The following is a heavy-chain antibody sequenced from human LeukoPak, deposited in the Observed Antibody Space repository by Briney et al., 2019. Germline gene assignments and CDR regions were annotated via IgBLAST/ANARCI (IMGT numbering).Heavy chain of an antibody. V-gene: IGHV3-21*01. Sequence: AGGSLRLSCAASGFTFSSYSMKWVRQAPGKGLEWVSSISSSTSYIYYAESVKGRFTITRDNAKNSLYLQMNSLRVEDTAVYYCARGRAGGSGWFYFDNWGQGTMVTVSP. J-gene: IGHJ4*02. CDR3: ARGRAGGSGWFYFDN. CDR2: ISSSTSYI. D-gene: IGHD6-19*01. CDR1: GFTFSSYS.